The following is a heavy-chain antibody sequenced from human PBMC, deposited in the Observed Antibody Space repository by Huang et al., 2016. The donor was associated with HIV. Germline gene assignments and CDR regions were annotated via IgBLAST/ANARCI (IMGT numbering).Heavy chain of an antibody. J-gene: IGHJ4*02. D-gene: IGHD3-22*01. V-gene: IGHV1-69*13. Sequence: QVQLVQSGAEVKKPGSSVKVSCKASGGTFSGYAISWVRQAPGQGLEWMGGVIPICGTANYAQKFQGRVTITAYESTSTAYMELSSLRSEDTAVYYCARARGYYDSSVSYYFDYWGQGTLVTVSS. CDR1: GGTFSGYA. CDR2: VIPICGTA. CDR3: ARARGYYDSSVSYYFDY.